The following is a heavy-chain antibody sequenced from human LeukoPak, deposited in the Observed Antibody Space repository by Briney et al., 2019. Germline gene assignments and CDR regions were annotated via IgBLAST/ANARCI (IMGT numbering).Heavy chain of an antibody. J-gene: IGHJ4*02. CDR3: ATRDESRTDVVPPDY. Sequence: SGTLSLTCAVSGVSISSGNWWTWVRQPPGKGLEWIGETHRSGDTKYSPSLGTRVTISTDRYNNHLSLNLHSVTAADTAVYYCATRDESRTDVVPPDYWGQGILVTVSS. D-gene: IGHD5-18*01. V-gene: IGHV4-4*02. CDR1: GVSISSGNW. CDR2: THRSGDT.